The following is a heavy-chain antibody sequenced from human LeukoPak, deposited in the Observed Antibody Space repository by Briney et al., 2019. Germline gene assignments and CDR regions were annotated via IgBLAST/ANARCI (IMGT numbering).Heavy chain of an antibody. CDR2: IHNSANT. CDR3: ARHSRSAYTGYENVFDI. V-gene: IGHV4-39*01. CDR1: GDSISSSSYC. D-gene: IGHD5-12*01. J-gene: IGHJ3*02. Sequence: SETLSLTCTLSGDSISSSSYCGDWIRQPPGKGLEWIGNIHNSANTHYNPSLKTRITMSVDTSKNQFSLKLNSVTAADTGIYYCARHSRSAYTGYENVFDIGGQGTMVTVSS.